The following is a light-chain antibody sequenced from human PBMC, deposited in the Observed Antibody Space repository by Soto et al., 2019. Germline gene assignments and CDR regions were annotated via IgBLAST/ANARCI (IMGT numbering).Light chain of an antibody. Sequence: EIVLTQSPGTLSLSPGEGATLSCRASQSVSSNSLAWYQQKPGQAPRLLIYGASSRATGIPDRFSGSGSRTDFTLTISRLEPEDFAVYYCHQYGSSPTFGQGTKVEVK. V-gene: IGKV3-20*01. CDR3: HQYGSSPT. CDR2: GAS. J-gene: IGKJ1*01. CDR1: QSVSSNS.